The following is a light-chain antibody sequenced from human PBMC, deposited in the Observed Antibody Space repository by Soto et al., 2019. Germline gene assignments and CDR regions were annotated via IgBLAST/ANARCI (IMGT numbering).Light chain of an antibody. CDR1: SSDVDTYNY. Sequence: QAVVTQPASVSGSPGQSITISCTGTSSDVDTYNYVSWYQQYPGKAPKLMIHDVSNRPSGVSNRFSGSKSGNTASLTISGLQAEDEADYYCSSYTSSNTLGVFGGGTKLTVL. V-gene: IGLV2-14*01. J-gene: IGLJ2*01. CDR2: DVS. CDR3: SSYTSSNTLGV.